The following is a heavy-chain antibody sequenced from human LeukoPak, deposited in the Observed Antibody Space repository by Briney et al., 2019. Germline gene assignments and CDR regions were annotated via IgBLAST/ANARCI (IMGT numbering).Heavy chain of an antibody. CDR3: AREGTPAAGD. D-gene: IGHD6-13*01. CDR2: ISSSGYI. J-gene: IGHJ4*02. Sequence: GGSLRLSCAASGFTFSSYIMNWVRQAPGKGLEWVASISSSGYIYYADSVKGRFTISRDNAKNSLYLQMNSLRAEDTAVYYCAREGTPAAGDWGQGTLVTVSS. V-gene: IGHV3-21*06. CDR1: GFTFSSYI.